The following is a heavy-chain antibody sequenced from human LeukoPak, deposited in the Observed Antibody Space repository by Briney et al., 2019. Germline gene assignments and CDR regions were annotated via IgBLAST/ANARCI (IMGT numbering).Heavy chain of an antibody. CDR1: GGTFSSYA. CDR2: IIPIFGTA. Sequence: GASVKVSCKASGGTFSSYAISWVRQAPGQGLEWMGGIIPIFGTANYAQKFQGRVTITADESTSTAYMELSSLRSEDTAVYYCAGGEYQLLHFDYWGQGTLVTVSS. J-gene: IGHJ4*02. D-gene: IGHD2-2*01. CDR3: AGGEYQLLHFDY. V-gene: IGHV1-69*13.